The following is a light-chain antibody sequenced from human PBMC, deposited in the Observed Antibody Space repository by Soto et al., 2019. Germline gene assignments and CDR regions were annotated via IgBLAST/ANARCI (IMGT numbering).Light chain of an antibody. J-gene: IGKJ4*01. V-gene: IGKV3-20*01. Sequence: EIVLTQSPDTLSLSPGERATLSCRASQSVSSPYVAWYQQKPGQAPRLLIYAASIRLTGVPDRFSGSGSGTDFTLTTSRLEPEDFAGYFCQLYDSSLTFGGGTKVDIK. CDR2: AAS. CDR3: QLYDSSLT. CDR1: QSVSSPY.